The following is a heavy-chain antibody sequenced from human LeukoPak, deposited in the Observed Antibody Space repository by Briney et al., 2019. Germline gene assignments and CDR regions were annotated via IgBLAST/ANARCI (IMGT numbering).Heavy chain of an antibody. Sequence: GGSLRLSCAVSGFTFSSSAMGWVRQAPGKGLEGVSSISGGGETAYYADSVKGRSTVSRDNSKNTLYLQMNSLRAEDTAVYFCAREVAVSGTENGAFNVWGPGTTVTVSS. CDR2: ISGGGETA. J-gene: IGHJ6*02. CDR3: AREVAVSGTENGAFNV. CDR1: GFTFSSSA. D-gene: IGHD6-19*01. V-gene: IGHV3-23*01.